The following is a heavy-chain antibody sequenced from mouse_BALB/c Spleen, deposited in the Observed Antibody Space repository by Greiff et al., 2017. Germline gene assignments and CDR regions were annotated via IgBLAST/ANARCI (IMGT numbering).Heavy chain of an antibody. CDR3: APYYGNYHYAMDY. D-gene: IGHD2-10*01. CDR1: GFNIKDYY. Sequence: EVQLQESGAELVRPGALVKLSCKASGFNIKDYYMHWVKQRPEQGLEWIGWIDPENGNTIYDPKFQGKASITADTSSNTAYLQLSSLTSEDTAVYYCAPYYGNYHYAMDYWGQGTSVTVSS. V-gene: IGHV14-1*02. J-gene: IGHJ4*01. CDR2: IDPENGNT.